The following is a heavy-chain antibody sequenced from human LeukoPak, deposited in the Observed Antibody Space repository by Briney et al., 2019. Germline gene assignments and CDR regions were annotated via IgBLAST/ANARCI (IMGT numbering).Heavy chain of an antibody. CDR1: GGSISTYH. V-gene: IGHV4-4*07. D-gene: IGHD2-15*01. J-gene: IGHJ4*02. Sequence: SETLSLTCTVSGGSISTYHWSWIRQPAGKGLEWIGRIYTSGSTNYNPSLKSRVTISVDKSKNQFSLKLSSVTAADTAEYYCAAQRTYCSGGNCYQYYFDYWGQGTLVTVSS. CDR2: IYTSGST. CDR3: AAQRTYCSGGNCYQYYFDY.